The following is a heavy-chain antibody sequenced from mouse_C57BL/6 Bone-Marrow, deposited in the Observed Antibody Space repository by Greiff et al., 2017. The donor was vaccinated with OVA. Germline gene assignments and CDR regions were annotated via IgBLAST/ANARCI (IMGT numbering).Heavy chain of an antibody. V-gene: IGHV1-87*01. CDR2: GQGLEWIG. CDR1: YNFFRRVH. D-gene: IGHD1-1*01. Sequence: QVQLQQSGPELARPWASVKISCQAFYNFFRRVHFAIRDTNYWMQRVKQRHGQGLEWIGAIYPGNGDTSYNQKYKVKAKLTADKASSTADMQLINLTVEDSGVYDYAGAGVSYYGGAMGYWGQGTSVTVSS. J-gene: IGHJ4*01. CDR3: VEDSGVYDYAGAGVSYYGGAMGY.